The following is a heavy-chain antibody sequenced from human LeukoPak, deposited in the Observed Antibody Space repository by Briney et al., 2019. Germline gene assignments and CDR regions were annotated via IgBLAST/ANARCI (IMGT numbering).Heavy chain of an antibody. V-gene: IGHV1-2*02. Sequence: EASVKVSCKASGDTFTGDYMYWVRQAPGQGLEWMGWINPNSGGTNYAQKVQGRVTMTRDTSISTAYMELSRLRSDDTAVYYCARGGGWFEYYFDYWGQGTLVTVSS. CDR2: INPNSGGT. CDR3: ARGGGWFEYYFDY. D-gene: IGHD3-10*01. CDR1: GDTFTGDY. J-gene: IGHJ4*02.